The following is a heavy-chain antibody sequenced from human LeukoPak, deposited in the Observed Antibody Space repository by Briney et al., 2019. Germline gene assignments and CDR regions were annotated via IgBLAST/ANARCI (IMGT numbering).Heavy chain of an antibody. D-gene: IGHD3-22*01. J-gene: IGHJ4*02. CDR3: ARDGYYYDSSGYLALYDY. CDR1: GFTFSSYA. Sequence: GGSLRLSCAASGFTFSSYAMHWVRQAPGKGLEWVAVISYDGSNKYYADSVKGRFTISRDNSKNTLYLQMNSLRAEDTAVYYCARDGYYYDSSGYLALYDYWGQGTLVTVSS. CDR2: ISYDGSNK. V-gene: IGHV3-30-3*01.